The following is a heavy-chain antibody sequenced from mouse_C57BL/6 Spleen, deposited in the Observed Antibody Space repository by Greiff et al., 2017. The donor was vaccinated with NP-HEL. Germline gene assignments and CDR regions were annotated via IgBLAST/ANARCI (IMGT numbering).Heavy chain of an antibody. V-gene: IGHV3-6*01. Sequence: EVQLQQSGPGLVKPSQSLSLTCSVTGYSITSGYYWNWIRQFPGNKLEWMGYISYDGSNNYNPSLKNRISITRDTSKNQFFLKLNSVTTEDTATYYCAREVLRYYYYAMDYWGQGTSVTVSS. CDR3: AREVLRYYYYAMDY. J-gene: IGHJ4*01. D-gene: IGHD1-1*01. CDR2: ISYDGSN. CDR1: GYSITSGYY.